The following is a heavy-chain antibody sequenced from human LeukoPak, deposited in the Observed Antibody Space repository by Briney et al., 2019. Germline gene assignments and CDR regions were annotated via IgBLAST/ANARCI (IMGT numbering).Heavy chain of an antibody. CDR3: ARGTAAGTSRFDY. J-gene: IGHJ4*02. V-gene: IGHV3-48*01. Sequence: GGSLRLSRAASGFTFSSYSMNWVRQAPGKGLQWVSYISDSSSTIRYADSVKGRFTISRDNAQNSLYLQMNSLRAEDTAIYYCARGTAAGTSRFDYWGQGTLVTVSS. CDR2: ISDSSSTI. D-gene: IGHD6-13*01. CDR1: GFTFSSYS.